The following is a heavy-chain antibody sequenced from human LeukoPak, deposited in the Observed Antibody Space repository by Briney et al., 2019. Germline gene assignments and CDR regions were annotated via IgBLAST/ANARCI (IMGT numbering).Heavy chain of an antibody. CDR3: AKVSGFGGLQGQDAFDI. D-gene: IGHD3-10*01. V-gene: IGHV1-2*02. CDR2: INPNSGGT. Sequence: ASVKVSCKASGYTITDYYIHWARQAPGQGLEWMGWINPNSGGTNYAQKFQGRVTMTRDTSISTAYMELSRLRSDDAAVYYCAKVSGFGGLQGQDAFDIWGQGTMVTVSS. CDR1: GYTITDYY. J-gene: IGHJ3*02.